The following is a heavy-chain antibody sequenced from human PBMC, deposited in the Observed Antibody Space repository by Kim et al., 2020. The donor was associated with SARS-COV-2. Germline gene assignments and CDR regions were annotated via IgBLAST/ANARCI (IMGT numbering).Heavy chain of an antibody. J-gene: IGHJ6*02. D-gene: IGHD3-16*01. CDR3: TRRGEDGMDV. CDR1: GFTFSGSA. Sequence: GSLRLSCAASGFTFSGSAMHWVRQASGKGLEWVGRIRSKANSYATAYAASVKGRFTISRDDSKNTAYLQMNSLKTEDTAVYYCTRRGEDGMDVWGQGTTVTVSS. V-gene: IGHV3-73*01. CDR2: IRSKANSYAT.